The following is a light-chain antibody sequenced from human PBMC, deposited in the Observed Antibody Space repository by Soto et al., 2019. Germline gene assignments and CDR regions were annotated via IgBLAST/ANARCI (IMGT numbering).Light chain of an antibody. CDR1: QRISRH. J-gene: IGKJ2*01. Sequence: DIQMTQSPSSLSASVGDRVTITCRASQRISRHLNWYQQKPGKAPNLLIYAASTLQSGVPSRFSGSGSGTDFTLSISSLQPEDFATYYCQQSNNTPYTVGQGTKVDSK. CDR2: AAS. CDR3: QQSNNTPYT. V-gene: IGKV1-39*01.